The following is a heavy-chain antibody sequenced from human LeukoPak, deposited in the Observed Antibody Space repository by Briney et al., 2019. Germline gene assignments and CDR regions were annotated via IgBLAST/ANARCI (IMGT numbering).Heavy chain of an antibody. CDR1: GFTFSSYW. CDR2: IKQDGSEK. CDR3: ARERVDCSSTSCYYYYYYMDV. Sequence: PGWSLRLSCAASGFTFSSYWMSWVRQAPGKGLEWVANIKQDGSEKYYVDSVKGRFIISRDNAKNSLYLQMSSLRAEDTAVYYCARERVDCSSTSCYYYYYYMDVWGKGTTVTVSS. J-gene: IGHJ6*03. D-gene: IGHD2-2*01. V-gene: IGHV3-7*01.